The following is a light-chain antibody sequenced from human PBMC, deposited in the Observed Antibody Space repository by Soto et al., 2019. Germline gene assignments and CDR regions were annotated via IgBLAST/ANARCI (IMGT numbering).Light chain of an antibody. Sequence: DIQLTQSPSFLSASVGDRVTITCRASHDISSYLTWYQQKPGKAPTVLIYAASTLQGGVPSRFSGSGSGTEFTLTISSLQSEDFASYYCQQHKDYPLTFGRGTQLEIK. J-gene: IGKJ5*01. CDR2: AAS. CDR1: HDISSY. CDR3: QQHKDYPLT. V-gene: IGKV1-9*01.